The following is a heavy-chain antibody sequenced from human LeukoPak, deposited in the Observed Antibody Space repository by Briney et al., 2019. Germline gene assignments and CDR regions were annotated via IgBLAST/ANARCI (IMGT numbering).Heavy chain of an antibody. CDR2: ISSSSSYI. V-gene: IGHV3-21*01. Sequence: PGGSLRLSCAASGFTFSSYSMNWVRQAPGKGLEWVSSISSSSSYIYYADSVKGRFTISRDNAKNSLYLQMNSLRAEDTAVYYCARSYYDILTGYGYYYMDVWGKGTTVTISS. CDR1: GFTFSSYS. J-gene: IGHJ6*03. D-gene: IGHD3-9*01. CDR3: ARSYYDILTGYGYYYMDV.